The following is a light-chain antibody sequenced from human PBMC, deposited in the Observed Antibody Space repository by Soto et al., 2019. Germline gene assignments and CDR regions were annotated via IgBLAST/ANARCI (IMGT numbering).Light chain of an antibody. CDR2: IND. J-gene: IGLJ1*01. V-gene: IGLV1-44*01. CDR3: AAWDDSLNAL. CDR1: SSNNGDNP. Sequence: QSVLTQPPSASGTPGQRITISCSGSSSNNGDNPVNWYQQLPGAAPKLLIYINDQWPSGVPDRFSGSKSGTSASLAISGLQPEAEAAYYCAAWDDSLNALFGTGTKGTVL.